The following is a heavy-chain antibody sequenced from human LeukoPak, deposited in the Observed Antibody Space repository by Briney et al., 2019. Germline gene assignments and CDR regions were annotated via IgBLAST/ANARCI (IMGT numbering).Heavy chain of an antibody. J-gene: IGHJ4*02. CDR1: GGTFSSYA. Sequence: GASVKVSCKASGGTFSSYAISWVRQAPGQGLEWMGGIIPIFGTANYAQKFQGRVTITADKSTSTAYMELSSLRSEDTAVYYCARYSPGGSGSHYFDYWGQGTLVTVSS. V-gene: IGHV1-69*06. CDR2: IIPIFGTA. D-gene: IGHD3-10*01. CDR3: ARYSPGGSGSHYFDY.